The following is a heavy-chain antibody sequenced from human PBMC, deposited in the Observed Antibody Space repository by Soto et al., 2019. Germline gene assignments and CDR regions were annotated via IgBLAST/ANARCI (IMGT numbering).Heavy chain of an antibody. D-gene: IGHD2-15*01. V-gene: IGHV4-39*01. CDR2: IYYIGTT. J-gene: IGHJ6*02. CDR1: GGSISSSKYF. Sequence: QLQLQESGPGLVKSSETLSLTCTVSGGSISSSKYFWGWFRQPPGKGLEWIANIYYIGTTSYNPSLKSRITISVDTSKNQFSLKLTSVTAADTAIYYCARHAGGGRFYYGMDVWGQGTTVTVSS. CDR3: ARHAGGGRFYYGMDV.